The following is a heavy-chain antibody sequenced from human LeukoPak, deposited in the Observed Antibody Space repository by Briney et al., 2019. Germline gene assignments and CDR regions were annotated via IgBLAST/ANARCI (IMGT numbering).Heavy chain of an antibody. CDR3: AKDISGSGTAAQL. J-gene: IGHJ4*02. Sequence: GGSLRLSCAASGFTFSRYWMSWVRQAPGKGLEWVSGVSGSGTNRFYADSVKGRFTISRDNSKNTLYLQMNSLRAEDTAVYYCAKDISGSGTAAQLWGQGTLVTVSS. V-gene: IGHV3-23*01. CDR1: GFTFSRYW. CDR2: VSGSGTNR. D-gene: IGHD3-10*01.